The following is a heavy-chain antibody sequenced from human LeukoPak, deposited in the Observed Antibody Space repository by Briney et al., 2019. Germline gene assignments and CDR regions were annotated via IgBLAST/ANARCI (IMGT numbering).Heavy chain of an antibody. CDR1: GFTFSNYW. Sequence: PGGSLRLSCAASGFTFSNYWMSWVRQAPGKGLEWVANIKHDGSEKDYVDSVKGRFTISRDNAQNSLYLQMNSLRAEDTAVYYCARPGRKDAFDIWGQGTMVTVSS. D-gene: IGHD1-14*01. J-gene: IGHJ3*02. CDR3: ARPGRKDAFDI. CDR2: IKHDGSEK. V-gene: IGHV3-7*04.